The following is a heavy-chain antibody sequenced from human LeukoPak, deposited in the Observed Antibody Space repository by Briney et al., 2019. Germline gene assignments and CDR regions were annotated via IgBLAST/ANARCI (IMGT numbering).Heavy chain of an antibody. CDR1: GGTFSSYA. J-gene: IGHJ4*02. D-gene: IGHD3-3*01. V-gene: IGHV1-69*01. CDR2: IIPIFGTA. CDR3: ARVELMYDFWSGYYLDY. Sequence: AASVKVSCKASGGTFSSYATSWVRQAPGQGLEWMGGIIPIFGTANYAQKFQGRVTITADESTSTAYMELSSLRSEDTAVYYCARVELMYDFWSGYYLDYWGQGTLVTVSS.